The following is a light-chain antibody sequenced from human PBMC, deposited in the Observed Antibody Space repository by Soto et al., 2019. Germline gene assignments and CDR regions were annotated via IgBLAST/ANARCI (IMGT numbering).Light chain of an antibody. CDR3: QQYGTSPPT. V-gene: IGKV3-20*01. Sequence: EILLTQSPGTLSLSPGERATLSCKASQSVSSNFLAWYQRKPAQAPRLLIYGASYRATDIPYRFSGSGSGTDFTLTITRLEPEDFAVYYCQQYGTSPPTFGQGTKVEI. CDR1: QSVSSNF. CDR2: GAS. J-gene: IGKJ1*01.